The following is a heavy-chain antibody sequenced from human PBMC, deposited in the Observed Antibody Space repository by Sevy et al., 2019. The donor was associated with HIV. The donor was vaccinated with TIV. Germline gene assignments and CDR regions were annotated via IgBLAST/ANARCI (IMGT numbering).Heavy chain of an antibody. CDR2: IIISSNHI. V-gene: IGHV3-21*01. CDR3: ARRGRLTDDGFDI. Sequence: GGSLRLSCAASGFTFSSYTMNWVRQAPGKGLEWVSSIIISSNHIYYTDSRKGRFTISRDNAKNSVFLQMDSLGAEDTAVYYGARRGRLTDDGFDIWGQGTMVTVSS. J-gene: IGHJ3*02. CDR1: GFTFSSYT. D-gene: IGHD3-16*01.